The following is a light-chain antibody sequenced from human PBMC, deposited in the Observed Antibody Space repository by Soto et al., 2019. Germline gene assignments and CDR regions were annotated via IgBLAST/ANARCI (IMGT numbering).Light chain of an antibody. Sequence: EIVLTQSPDTLSLSPGERATLSCRASQSVGNSFAWYQQKPGQAPRLLIYDASKRATGIPARFSGSGSGTDFTLTISSLEPEDFAVYSCQQRRNWPLTFGGGTNVAIK. V-gene: IGKV3-11*01. CDR3: QQRRNWPLT. J-gene: IGKJ4*01. CDR1: QSVGNS. CDR2: DAS.